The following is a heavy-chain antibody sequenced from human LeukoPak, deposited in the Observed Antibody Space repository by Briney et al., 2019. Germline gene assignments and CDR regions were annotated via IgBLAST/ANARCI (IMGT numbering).Heavy chain of an antibody. CDR2: IYTSGST. D-gene: IGHD4-17*01. CDR1: GGSINNYC. CDR3: AREALYGTIPFDS. Sequence: KPSETLSLTCTVSGGSINNYCWSWIRQPAGKGLDWIGRIYTSGSTRYNPSLKSRVTMSIDTSKNQFSLKLSSVTAADTAVYYCAREALYGTIPFDSWGQGTLVTVSS. V-gene: IGHV4-4*07. J-gene: IGHJ4*02.